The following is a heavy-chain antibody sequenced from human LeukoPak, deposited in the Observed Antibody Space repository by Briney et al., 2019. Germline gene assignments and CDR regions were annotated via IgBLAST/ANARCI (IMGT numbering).Heavy chain of an antibody. V-gene: IGHV3-66*01. Sequence: GGSLRLSCAASGFTVGTNSMSWVRQSPGKGLEWVSVNSGGSTYYADSVNGRFTISRDSAKNTLYLQMNSLRAEDTAVYYCARDAKYDYGGDIDAFDVWGQGTMVTVSS. J-gene: IGHJ3*01. CDR1: GFTVGTNS. D-gene: IGHD4-23*01. CDR3: ARDAKYDYGGDIDAFDV. CDR2: NSGGST.